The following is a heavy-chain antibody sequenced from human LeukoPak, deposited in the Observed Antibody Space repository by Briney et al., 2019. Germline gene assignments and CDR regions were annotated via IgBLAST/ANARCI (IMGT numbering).Heavy chain of an antibody. CDR2: INPNSGGT. J-gene: IGHJ6*02. CDR1: GYTFTGYY. V-gene: IGHV1-2*04. D-gene: IGHD4-17*01. Sequence: ASVKVSCKASGYTFTGYYMHWVRQAPGQGLEWMGWINPNSGGTNYAQKFQGWVTMTRDTSISTAYMELSRLRSDDTAVYYCAEMGRTTVTTGPLYGMDVWGQGTTVIVSS. CDR3: AEMGRTTVTTGPLYGMDV.